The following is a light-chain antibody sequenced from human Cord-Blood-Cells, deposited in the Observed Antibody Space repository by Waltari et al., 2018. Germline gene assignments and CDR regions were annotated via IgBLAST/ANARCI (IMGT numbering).Light chain of an antibody. CDR1: SSNLGSTY. CDR3: PASHDRVSGRV. J-gene: IGLJ3*02. Sequence: SVLTQPPSASGTPGQRVTIWCSGSSSNLGSTYVSGYQQLPGTARKLLPYRNKQWPHGAHARLSVSQSDTTGSLANSGLRSAHETDYYRPASHDRVSGRVFGGGTKLPVL. CDR2: RNK. V-gene: IGLV1-47*01.